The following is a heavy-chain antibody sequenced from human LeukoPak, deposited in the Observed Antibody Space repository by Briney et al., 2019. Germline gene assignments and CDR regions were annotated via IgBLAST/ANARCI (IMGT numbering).Heavy chain of an antibody. Sequence: ASVKVSCKVSGYTLTELSMHWVRQAPGKGLEWMGGFDPEDGETIYAQKFQGRVTMTEDTSTDTAYMEVRSLRSDDTAVYYCARGIRGPRRMATSSMDWGQGTLVTVSS. J-gene: IGHJ4*02. CDR1: GYTLTELS. CDR2: FDPEDGET. CDR3: ARGIRGPRRMATSSMD. D-gene: IGHD5-24*01. V-gene: IGHV1-24*01.